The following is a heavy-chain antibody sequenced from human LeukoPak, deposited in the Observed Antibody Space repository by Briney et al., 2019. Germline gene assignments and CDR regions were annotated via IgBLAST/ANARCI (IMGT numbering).Heavy chain of an antibody. D-gene: IGHD3-3*01. Sequence: GGSLRLSCAASGFTFSDYCMSWIRQAPGKGLEWVSYISSSGSTIYYADSVKGRFTISRDNAKNSLYLQMNSLRAEDTAVYYCARDGRYDFWSGYYTDAFDIWGQGTMVTVSS. CDR2: ISSSGSTI. V-gene: IGHV3-11*01. J-gene: IGHJ3*02. CDR3: ARDGRYDFWSGYYTDAFDI. CDR1: GFTFSDYC.